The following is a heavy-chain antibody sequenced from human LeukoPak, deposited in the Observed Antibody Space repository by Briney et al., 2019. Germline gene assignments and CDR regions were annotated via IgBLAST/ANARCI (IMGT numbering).Heavy chain of an antibody. CDR1: GFTFSSYA. J-gene: IGHJ4*02. D-gene: IGHD3-10*01. CDR2: ISSNGGST. V-gene: IGHV3-64D*06. CDR3: VKPPMVRGVIISEH. Sequence: GGSLRLSCSASGFTFSSYAMHWVRQAPGKGLEYVSAISSNGGSTYYADSVKGRFTISRDNSRNTLYLQMSSLRAEDTAVYYCVKPPMVRGVIISEHWGQGTLVTVSS.